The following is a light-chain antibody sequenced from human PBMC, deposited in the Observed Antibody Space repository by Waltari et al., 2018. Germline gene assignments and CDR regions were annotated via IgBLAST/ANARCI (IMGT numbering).Light chain of an antibody. CDR2: GNN. V-gene: IGLV1-40*01. CDR3: QSYDSSLSGFYV. CDR1: YSNVAAGSD. J-gene: IGLJ1*01. Sequence: QSVLTQPPSVSGAPGPTVTISCTGTYSNVAAGSDVHWYQQVPGAAPKLLIFGNNNRPSGVPDRFSGSKSGASASLAITGLQADDEADYFCQSYDSSLSGFYVFGSGTKVTVL.